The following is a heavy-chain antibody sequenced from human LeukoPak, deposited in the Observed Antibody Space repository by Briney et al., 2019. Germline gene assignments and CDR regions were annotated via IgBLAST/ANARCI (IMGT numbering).Heavy chain of an antibody. CDR1: GYTFTSYY. CDR3: ARDNSVGDNAWWFDP. J-gene: IGHJ5*02. CDR2: INPTGGST. Sequence: ASVKVSCKASGYTFTSYYMHWVRQAPGQGLEWMGLINPTGGSTGYAQKFQGRVTMTRDMSTSTDYMELSSLRSEDTAIYYCARDNSVGDNAWWFDPWGQGTLVTVAS. V-gene: IGHV1-46*01. D-gene: IGHD1-26*01.